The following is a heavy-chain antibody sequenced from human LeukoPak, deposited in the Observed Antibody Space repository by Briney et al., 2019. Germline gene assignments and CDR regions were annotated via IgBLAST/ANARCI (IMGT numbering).Heavy chain of an antibody. CDR1: GFTFSSYG. CDR3: ATGNEYYFDH. Sequence: GGSLRLSCAASGFTFSSYGMHWVRQAPGKGLEWVSIIWYDGSNKYYADSVRGRFTISRDNSKNTLYLQMNSLRVEDTAVYYCATGNEYYFDHWGQGTLVTVSS. D-gene: IGHD1-14*01. CDR2: IWYDGSNK. V-gene: IGHV3-33*01. J-gene: IGHJ4*02.